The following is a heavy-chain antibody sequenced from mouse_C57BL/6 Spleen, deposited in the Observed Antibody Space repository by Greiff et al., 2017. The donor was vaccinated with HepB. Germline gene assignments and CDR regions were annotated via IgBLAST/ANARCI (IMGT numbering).Heavy chain of an antibody. J-gene: IGHJ2*01. V-gene: IGHV1-82*01. D-gene: IGHD2-2*01. CDR1: GYAFSSSW. CDR3: ARWDYGNDVRYFDY. Sequence: VQLKESGPELVKPGASVKISCKASGYAFSSSWMNWVKQRPGKGLEWIGRSYPGDGDTNYNGKFKGKATLTADKSSHTAYMQLSSLTSEDSAVYFCARWDYGNDVRYFDYWGQGTTLTVSS. CDR2: SYPGDGDT.